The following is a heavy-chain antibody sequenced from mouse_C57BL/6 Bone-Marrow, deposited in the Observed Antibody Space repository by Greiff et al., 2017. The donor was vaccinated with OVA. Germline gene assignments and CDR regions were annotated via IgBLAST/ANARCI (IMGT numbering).Heavy chain of an antibody. CDR1: GFSLTSYG. CDR2: IWSGGST. D-gene: IGHD2-4*01. CDR3: ARPGYDYGDWYFDV. Sequence: VMLVESGPGLVQPSQSLSITCTVSGFSLTSYGVHWVRQSPGKGLEWLGVIWSGGSTDYNAAFISRLSISKDNSKSQVFFKMNSLQADDTAIYYCARPGYDYGDWYFDVWGTGTTVTVSS. V-gene: IGHV2-2*01. J-gene: IGHJ1*03.